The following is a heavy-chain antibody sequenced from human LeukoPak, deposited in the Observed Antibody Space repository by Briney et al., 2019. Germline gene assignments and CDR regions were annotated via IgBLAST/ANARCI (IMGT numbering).Heavy chain of an antibody. V-gene: IGHV4-34*01. Sequence: SETLSLTCAVYGGSFSGYYWSWIRQPPGKGLEWIGEINHSGSTNYNPSLKSRVTISVDTSKNQFSLKLSSVTAADTAVYYCARVGKYDFWSGHDETRLDYWGQGSLVTVSS. CDR1: GGSFSGYY. CDR3: ARVGKYDFWSGHDETRLDY. D-gene: IGHD3-3*01. J-gene: IGHJ4*02. CDR2: INHSGST.